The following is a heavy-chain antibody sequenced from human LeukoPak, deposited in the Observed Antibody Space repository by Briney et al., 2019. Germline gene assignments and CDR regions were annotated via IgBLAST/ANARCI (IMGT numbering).Heavy chain of an antibody. Sequence: GGSLRLSCAASGFTFSSYAMSWVRQAPGKGLEWVSAISGSGGSTYYADSVKGRFTISRDNSKNTLYLQMNNLRVEDTALYFCHPLAYTSNWGQGTLVTVSS. CDR1: GFTFSSYA. CDR3: HPLAYTSN. J-gene: IGHJ4*02. V-gene: IGHV3-23*01. D-gene: IGHD6-19*01. CDR2: ISGSGGST.